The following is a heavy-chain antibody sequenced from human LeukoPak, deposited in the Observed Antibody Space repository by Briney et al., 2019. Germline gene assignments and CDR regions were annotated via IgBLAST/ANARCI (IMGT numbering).Heavy chain of an antibody. D-gene: IGHD3-10*01. J-gene: IGHJ4*02. CDR1: GGSISIYY. V-gene: IGHV4-59*01. CDR3: VRDRELNY. CDR2: TYNSGST. Sequence: SETLSLTCTVSGGSISIYYWSWIRQPPGKGLEWLGYTYNSGSTLYNPSLKSRVTISVDTSRNEFSPRLTSVTAADAAVYYCVRDRELNYWGQGTLVTVSS.